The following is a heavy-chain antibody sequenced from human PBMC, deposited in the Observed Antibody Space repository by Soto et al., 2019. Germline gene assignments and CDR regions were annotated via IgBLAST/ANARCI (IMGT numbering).Heavy chain of an antibody. CDR2: IYYSWST. Sequence: SETLSLTCTVSGGSISSSSYYWCWIRQPPGKGLEWIGSIYYSWSTYYNPSLKSRVTISVDTSKNQFSLKLSSVTAADTAVYYCASLRLLWFGEGRFDPWGQGTLVTVSS. J-gene: IGHJ5*02. D-gene: IGHD3-10*01. CDR1: GGSISSSSYY. CDR3: ASLRLLWFGEGRFDP. V-gene: IGHV4-39*01.